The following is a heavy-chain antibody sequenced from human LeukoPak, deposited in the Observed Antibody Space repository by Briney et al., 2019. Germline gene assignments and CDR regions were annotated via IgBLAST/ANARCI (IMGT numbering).Heavy chain of an antibody. CDR2: IKQDGSEK. J-gene: IGHJ6*02. CDR1: GFTFSSYW. D-gene: IGHD4-23*01. CDR3: ARDAAVNRRMDV. Sequence: GGSLRLSCAASGFTFSSYWMSWVRQAPGKGLEWVANIKQDGSEKYYVDSVKGRLTIFRDNAKNSLYLQMNSLRAEDTAVYYCARDAAVNRRMDVWGQGTTVTVSS. V-gene: IGHV3-7*01.